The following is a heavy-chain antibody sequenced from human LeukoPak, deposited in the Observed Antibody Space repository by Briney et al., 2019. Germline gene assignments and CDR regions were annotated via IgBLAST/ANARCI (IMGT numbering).Heavy chain of an antibody. J-gene: IGHJ4*02. CDR1: GFTFSSYW. CDR2: IKQDGSEK. CDR3: AKDRTGYYDYVWGSYTPIFDY. D-gene: IGHD3-16*01. Sequence: GGSLRLSCAASGFTFSSYWMSWVRQAPGKGLEWVANIKQDGSEKYYVDSVKGRFTISRDNAKNSLYLQMNSLRAEDTAVYYCAKDRTGYYDYVWGSYTPIFDYWGQGTLVTVSS. V-gene: IGHV3-7*03.